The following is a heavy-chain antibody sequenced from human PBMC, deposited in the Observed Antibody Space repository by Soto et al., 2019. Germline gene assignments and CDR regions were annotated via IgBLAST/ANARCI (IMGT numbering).Heavy chain of an antibody. CDR1: GCTFSTHT. Sequence: GRLIRLPYAASGCTFSTHTISWVRKTTGKGLEWVAGINAPGSPTYYAASVKGRFTVSRDNSKKMLFLKMNSLRAEDTPVYYWAKDGHPDGIWTFDSWGTGTLVSVSS. CDR3: AKDGHPDGIWTFDS. CDR2: INAPGSPT. V-gene: IGHV3-23*01. D-gene: IGHD3-9*01. J-gene: IGHJ4*02.